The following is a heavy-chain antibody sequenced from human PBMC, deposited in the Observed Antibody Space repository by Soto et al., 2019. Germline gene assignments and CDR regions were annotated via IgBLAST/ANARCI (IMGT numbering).Heavy chain of an antibody. CDR2: ISYDGSNK. CDR1: GFTFSSYA. CDR3: ARDYCISTSCYHYYYYYGMDV. V-gene: IGHV3-30-3*01. D-gene: IGHD2-2*01. J-gene: IGHJ6*02. Sequence: GGSLRLSCAASGFTFSSYAMHWVRQAPGKGLEWVAVISYDGSNKYYADSVKGRFTISRDNSKNTLYLQMNSLRAEDTAVHYCARDYCISTSCYHYYYYYGMDVWGQGTTVTVSS.